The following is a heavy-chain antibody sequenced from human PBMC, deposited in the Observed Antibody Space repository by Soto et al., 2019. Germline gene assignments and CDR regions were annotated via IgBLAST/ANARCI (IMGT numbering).Heavy chain of an antibody. V-gene: IGHV4-4*07. CDR2: IYSTGST. CDR3: AGLLAIYRMSVDYYGMDV. Sequence: GILSLTWRFSGGYIMSHCWSLIRQTSGKGLEWIGRIYSTGSTNYNPSLKSRVTMSVDTSKNQFSLKLSSVTAADTALYYCAGLLAIYRMSVDYYGMDVWGQGTTVT. D-gene: IGHD3-3*01. J-gene: IGHJ6*02. CDR1: GGYIMSHC.